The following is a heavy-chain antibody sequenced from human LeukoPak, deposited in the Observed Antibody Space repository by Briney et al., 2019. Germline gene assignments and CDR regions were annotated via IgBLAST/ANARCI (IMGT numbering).Heavy chain of an antibody. D-gene: IGHD6-13*01. CDR2: IYYSGST. CDR3: ARDRPGGSSLDY. V-gene: IGHV4-61*01. Sequence: PSETLSLTCTVSGGSISISSYYWSWIRQSPGKGLEWIGYIYYSGSTNYNPSLKSRDTISVDTSKNQFSLKLSSVTAADTAVYYCARDRPGGSSLDYWGQGTLVTVSS. J-gene: IGHJ4*02. CDR1: GGSISISSYY.